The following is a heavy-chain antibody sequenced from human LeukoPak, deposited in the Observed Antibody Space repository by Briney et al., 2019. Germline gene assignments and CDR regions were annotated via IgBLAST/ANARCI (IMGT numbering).Heavy chain of an antibody. Sequence: PGESLRLSCAASGFTFSDYYMSWIRQAPGKGLEWVSSISSSDNTIYYTDSVKGRFAISRDNAKNSLYLQMKSLRAEDTAVYYCARGFYTYDQWGQGTLVTVSS. CDR1: GFTFSDYY. CDR3: ARGFYTYDQ. D-gene: IGHD5-24*01. V-gene: IGHV3-11*04. J-gene: IGHJ5*02. CDR2: ISSSDNTI.